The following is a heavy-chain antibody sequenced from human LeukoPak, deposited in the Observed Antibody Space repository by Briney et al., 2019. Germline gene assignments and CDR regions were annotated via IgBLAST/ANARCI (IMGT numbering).Heavy chain of an antibody. Sequence: PGGSLRLSCAASGFTFSSYWMHWVRQAPGKGLVWVSRINSDGSSTSYADSVKGRFTISRDNAKNTLYLQMNSLRAGDTAVYYCARDAGIAVAVDYWGQGTLVTVSS. CDR1: GFTFSSYW. V-gene: IGHV3-74*01. D-gene: IGHD6-19*01. J-gene: IGHJ4*02. CDR2: INSDGSST. CDR3: ARDAGIAVAVDY.